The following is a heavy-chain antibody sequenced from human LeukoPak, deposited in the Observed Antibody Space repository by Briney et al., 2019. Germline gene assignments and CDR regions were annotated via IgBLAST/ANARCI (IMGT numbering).Heavy chain of an antibody. J-gene: IGHJ1*01. D-gene: IGHD2-15*01. CDR1: GYTFTGYY. Sequence: ASVKVSCKASGYTFTGYYMHWVRQAPGQGLEWMGWINPNSGGTNYAQKFQGRVTMTRDTSISTAYMELNRLTSDDTAVYYCARSATPNENEYFEHWGQGTLVTVSS. V-gene: IGHV1-2*02. CDR3: ARSATPNENEYFEH. CDR2: INPNSGGT.